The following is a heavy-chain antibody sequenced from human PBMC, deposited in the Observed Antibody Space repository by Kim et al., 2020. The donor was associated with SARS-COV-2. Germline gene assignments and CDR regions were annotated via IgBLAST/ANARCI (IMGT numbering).Heavy chain of an antibody. V-gene: IGHV3-21*01. Sequence: GGSLRLSCAASGFTFSSYSMNWVRQAPGKGLEWVSSISSSSSYIYYAESVKGRFTISRDNAKNSLYLQMNSLRAEDTAVYYCARDGDYYDSSGYYDYWGQGTLVTVSS. J-gene: IGHJ4*02. CDR1: GFTFSSYS. CDR2: ISSSSSYI. CDR3: ARDGDYYDSSGYYDY. D-gene: IGHD3-22*01.